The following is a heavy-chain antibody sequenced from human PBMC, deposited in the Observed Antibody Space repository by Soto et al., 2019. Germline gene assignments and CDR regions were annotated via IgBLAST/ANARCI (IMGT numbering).Heavy chain of an antibody. CDR2: ISAYNGNT. CDR1: GYTFTSYG. CDR3: ARENDQKTTGSLIGFDI. D-gene: IGHD1-1*01. Sequence: EASVKVYCKASGYTFTSYGISWVRQAPGQGLEWMGWISAYNGNTNYAQKLQGRVTMTTDTSTSTAYMELRSLRSDDTAVYYCARENDQKTTGSLIGFDIWGQGTMVTAS. V-gene: IGHV1-18*01. J-gene: IGHJ3*02.